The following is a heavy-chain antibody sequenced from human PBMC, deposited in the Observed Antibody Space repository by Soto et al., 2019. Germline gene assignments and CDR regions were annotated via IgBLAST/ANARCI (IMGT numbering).Heavy chain of an antibody. CDR1: GGSFSYYY. CDR3: ARVTRGDYLLAFSLRGMDV. CDR2: INHSGTT. J-gene: IGHJ6*02. D-gene: IGHD4-17*01. Sequence: PSETLSLTCAVYGGSFSYYYWSWIGQPPGKGLEWIGEINHSGTTNYNPSLKSRVTTSVDTSKKQFSLKLTSVTAADTAVYYCARVTRGDYLLAFSLRGMDVWGQGTPVTSP. V-gene: IGHV4-34*01.